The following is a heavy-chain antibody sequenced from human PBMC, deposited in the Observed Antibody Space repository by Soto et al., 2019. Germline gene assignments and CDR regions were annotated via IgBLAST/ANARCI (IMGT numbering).Heavy chain of an antibody. CDR1: GYSFTSYW. J-gene: IGHJ4*02. CDR3: ATHKLTRPNTGPLS. V-gene: IGHV5-10-1*01. Sequence: GESLKISCKGSGYSFTSYWISWVRQMPGKGLEWMGRIDPSDSYTNYSPSFQGHATISADKSISTAYLQWSSLKASDTAMYYCATHKLTRPNTGPLSWGQGTLVTVSS. CDR2: IDPSDSYT. D-gene: IGHD1-1*01.